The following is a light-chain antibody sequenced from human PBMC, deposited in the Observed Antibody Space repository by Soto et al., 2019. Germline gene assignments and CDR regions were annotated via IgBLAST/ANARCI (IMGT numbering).Light chain of an antibody. Sequence: VLTQSPATLSVSPGERATLSCRASQSVSSLLAWYQQKPRQAPRLLIYDTSTRATGVPARFSGSGSGTDFTLTISSLQSEDFAIYYCQQYNNWPSITFGQGTRLEI. CDR1: QSVSSL. CDR3: QQYNNWPSIT. J-gene: IGKJ5*01. V-gene: IGKV3-15*01. CDR2: DTS.